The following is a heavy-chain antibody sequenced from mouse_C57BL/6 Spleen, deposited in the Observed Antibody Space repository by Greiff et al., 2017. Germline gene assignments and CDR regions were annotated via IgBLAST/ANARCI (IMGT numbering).Heavy chain of an antibody. J-gene: IGHJ4*01. D-gene: IGHD1-1*01. CDR3: ARVGAVVAHYAMDY. V-gene: IGHV5-16*01. CDR1: GFTFSDYY. Sequence: DVQLVESEGGLVQPGSSMKLSCTASGFTFSDYYMAWVRQVPEKGLEWVANINYDGSSTYYLDSLKSRFIISRDNAKNILYLQMSSLKSEDTATYYCARVGAVVAHYAMDYWGQGTSVTVAS. CDR2: INYDGSST.